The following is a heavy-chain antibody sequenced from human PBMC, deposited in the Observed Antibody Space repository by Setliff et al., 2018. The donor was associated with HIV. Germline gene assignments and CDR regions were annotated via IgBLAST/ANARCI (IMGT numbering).Heavy chain of an antibody. CDR3: ARDRPGVDCTKTSCYASFDH. CDR1: GYTFTSYY. Sequence: ASVKVSCKASGYTFTSYYVHWVRQAPGQGLEWMGIINPSGGSTTYAQTFQGRVTLTRDTSISTAYMELTGLTSDDTAVYYCARDRPGVDCTKTSCYASFDHWSQGTLVTVSS. J-gene: IGHJ4*02. V-gene: IGHV1-46*01. CDR2: INPSGGST. D-gene: IGHD2-2*01.